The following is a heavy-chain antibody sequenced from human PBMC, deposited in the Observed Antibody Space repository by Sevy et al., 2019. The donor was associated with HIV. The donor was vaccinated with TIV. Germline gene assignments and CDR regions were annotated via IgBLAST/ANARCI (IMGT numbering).Heavy chain of an antibody. CDR3: TTGLVAGPGDAFDI. CDR2: IKSKTDGGTT. CDR1: GFTFSNAW. D-gene: IGHD6-19*01. V-gene: IGHV3-15*01. J-gene: IGHJ3*02. Sequence: GGSLRLSCAASGFTFSNAWMSWVRQAPGKGLEWVGRIKSKTDGGTTDYAAPVKGRFTISRDDSKNTLYLQMNSLKTEDTAVYYCTTGLVAGPGDAFDIWGQGTMVTVSS.